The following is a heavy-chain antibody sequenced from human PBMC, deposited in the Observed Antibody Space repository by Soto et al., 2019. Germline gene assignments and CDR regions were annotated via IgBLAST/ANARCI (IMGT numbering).Heavy chain of an antibody. CDR2: INPNSGGT. V-gene: IGHV1-2*04. J-gene: IGHJ6*02. D-gene: IGHD2-21*01. CDR1: GYTFTGYY. CDR3: ATAPMNCDKSDSHTYYYGMDV. Sequence: QVQLVQSGAEVKKPGASVKVSCKASGYTFTGYYIHWVRQAPGQGLEWMGWINPNSGGTNFAQKFQGWLTMTSDTSISTAYMELSRLRSDDTAVYYYATAPMNCDKSDSHTYYYGMDVWGQGTTVTVSS.